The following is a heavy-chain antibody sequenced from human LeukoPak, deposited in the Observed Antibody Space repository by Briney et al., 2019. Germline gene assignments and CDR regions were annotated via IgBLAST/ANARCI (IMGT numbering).Heavy chain of an antibody. J-gene: IGHJ3*02. Sequence: GGSLRLSCAASGFTFSSYAMSWVRQAPGKGLEWVSAISGSGGSTYYADSVKGRFTISRDNSKNTLYLQMNSLRADDTAVYYCAKDIFKSRTTTWGAFDIWGQGTMVTVSS. CDR1: GFTFSSYA. CDR2: ISGSGGST. D-gene: IGHD1-1*01. V-gene: IGHV3-23*01. CDR3: AKDIFKSRTTTWGAFDI.